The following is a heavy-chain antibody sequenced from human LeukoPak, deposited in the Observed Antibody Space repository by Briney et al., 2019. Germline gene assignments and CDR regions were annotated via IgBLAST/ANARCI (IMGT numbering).Heavy chain of an antibody. CDR1: GFTFSSYA. CDR3: ASSSSGWYNYDY. J-gene: IGHJ4*02. V-gene: IGHV3-23*01. CDR2: IRASGGST. D-gene: IGHD6-19*01. Sequence: GGSLRISCAASGFTFSSYAMSWVRQAPGKGLEWVSAIRASGGSTFYADSVKGRFTISRDTSKNTLFLQMNSLRAEDTAVYYCASSSSGWYNYDYWGQGTLVTVSS.